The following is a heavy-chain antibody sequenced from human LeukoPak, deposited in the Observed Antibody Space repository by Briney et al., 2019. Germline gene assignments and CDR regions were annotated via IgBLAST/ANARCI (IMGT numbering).Heavy chain of an antibody. D-gene: IGHD3-16*01. Sequence: GGSLRLSCATSGFTFSIFTMNWVRQAPERGLEWVASISSRSSLIMYADSVKGRFTISRDNAENSLYLQMKSLRAEDTAVYYCARLGEKADFDYWGQGTLVTVSS. J-gene: IGHJ4*02. V-gene: IGHV3-21*06. CDR2: ISSRSSLI. CDR3: ARLGEKADFDY. CDR1: GFTFSIFT.